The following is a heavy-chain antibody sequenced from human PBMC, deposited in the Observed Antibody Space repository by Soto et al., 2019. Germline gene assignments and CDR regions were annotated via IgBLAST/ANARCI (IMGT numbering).Heavy chain of an antibody. V-gene: IGHV4-39*01. CDR3: ARHGYYYDSTGYYYFL. CDR1: GGSVSSTNHY. J-gene: IGHJ1*01. CDR2: IYYSGMT. Sequence: SETLSLTCTVSGGSVSSTNHYWGWIRQPPGKGLEWIGDIYYSGMTRYNPSLKSRVTISVDTSQNQFSLRLNSVTAADTAIYYCARHGYYYDSTGYYYFLWGQGTLVTVSS. D-gene: IGHD3-22*01.